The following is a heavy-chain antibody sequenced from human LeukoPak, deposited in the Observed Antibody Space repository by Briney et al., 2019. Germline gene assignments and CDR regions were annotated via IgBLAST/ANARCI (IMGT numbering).Heavy chain of an antibody. D-gene: IGHD3-10*01. Sequence: RASVKVSCKASGYTFTSYGISWVRQAPGQGLEWMGWISAYNGNTNYAQKLQGRVTMTTDTSTSTAYMELRSLRSDDTAVYYCARVDTYYYGSGSYGFVTSRGEFDYWGQGTLVTVSS. V-gene: IGHV1-18*01. J-gene: IGHJ4*02. CDR3: ARVDTYYYGSGSYGFVTSRGEFDY. CDR1: GYTFTSYG. CDR2: ISAYNGNT.